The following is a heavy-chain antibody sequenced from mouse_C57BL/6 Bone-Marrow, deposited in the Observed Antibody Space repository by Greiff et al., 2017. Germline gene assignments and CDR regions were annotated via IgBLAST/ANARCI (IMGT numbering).Heavy chain of an antibody. V-gene: IGHV5-16*01. CDR1: GFTFSDYY. CDR2: INYDGSST. D-gene: IGHD2-1*01. J-gene: IGHJ2*01. CDR3: AREWNGNPLYFYY. Sequence: EVKLVESEGGLVQPGSSMKLSCTASGFTFSDYYMAWVRQVPEKGLEWVANINYDGSSTYYLDSLKSRFIISRDNAKNILYLQMSSLKSEDTATYYCAREWNGNPLYFYYWGQGTTLTVSS.